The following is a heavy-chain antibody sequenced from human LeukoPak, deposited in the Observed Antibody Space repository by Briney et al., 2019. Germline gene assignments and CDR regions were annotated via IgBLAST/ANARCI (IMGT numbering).Heavy chain of an antibody. CDR2: IYSGGSP. Sequence: GGSLRLSCAASGFTVSTNYMRWVRQSPGKGLEWVSVIYSGGSPYYADSVKGRFTISRDNSKNTLYLQMNSLRVEDTAMYYCARKLGTVDDYWGQGTLVTVSS. CDR3: ARKLGTVDDY. J-gene: IGHJ4*02. D-gene: IGHD7-27*01. V-gene: IGHV3-53*01. CDR1: GFTVSTNY.